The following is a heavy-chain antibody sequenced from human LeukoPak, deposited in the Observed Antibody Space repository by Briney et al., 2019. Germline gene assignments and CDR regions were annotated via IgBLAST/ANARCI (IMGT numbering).Heavy chain of an antibody. CDR3: AKGTYSSGGSAFDI. CDR1: GFTFSSYG. V-gene: IGHV3-30*02. Sequence: GGSLRPSCAASGFTFSSYGMHWVRQAPGKGLEWVAFIRYDGSNKYYADSVKGRFTISRDNSKNTLYLQMNSLRAEDTAVYYCAKGTYSSGGSAFDIWGQGTMVTVSS. D-gene: IGHD6-19*01. CDR2: IRYDGSNK. J-gene: IGHJ3*02.